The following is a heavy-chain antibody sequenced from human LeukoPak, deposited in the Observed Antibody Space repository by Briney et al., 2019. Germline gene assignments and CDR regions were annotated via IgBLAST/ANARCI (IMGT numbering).Heavy chain of an antibody. CDR1: GFTFDDYA. Sequence: GRSLRLSCAASGFTFDDYAMHWVRHAPGKGLEGVSGISWNSGSIGYADSVKGRYNISRDNAKNCLYLQMNSLRAEDTALYYCAKDISSSPYYYGMDVWGQGTTVTVSS. CDR2: ISWNSGSI. D-gene: IGHD6-6*01. J-gene: IGHJ6*02. V-gene: IGHV3-9*01. CDR3: AKDISSSPYYYGMDV.